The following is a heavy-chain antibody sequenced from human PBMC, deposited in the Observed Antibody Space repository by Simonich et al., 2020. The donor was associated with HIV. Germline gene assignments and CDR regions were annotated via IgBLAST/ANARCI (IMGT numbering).Heavy chain of an antibody. D-gene: IGHD6-19*01. Sequence: QVQLQRWGAGLLKPSETLSLTCAVYGGSFSGYYWSWIRQPPGKGLEWSGEINHSGSTNYNPSLKSRVTISVDTSKKQFSLKLNSVTAADTAVYYCARHLGLAGSNWFDAWGQGTLVTVCS. CDR1: GGSFSGYY. V-gene: IGHV4-34*01. J-gene: IGHJ5*02. CDR3: ARHLGLAGSNWFDA. CDR2: INHSGST.